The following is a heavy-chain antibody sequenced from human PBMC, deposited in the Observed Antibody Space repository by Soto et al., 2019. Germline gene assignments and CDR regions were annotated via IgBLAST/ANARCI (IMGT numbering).Heavy chain of an antibody. V-gene: IGHV4-59*01. J-gene: IGHJ5*02. CDR2: IYYSGST. CDR1: GGSISSYY. D-gene: IGHD6-13*01. CDR3: ARDRYSSSWYNWFDP. Sequence: SETLSLTCTVSGGSISSYYWSWIRQPPGKGLEWIGYIYYSGSTNYNPSLKSRVTISVDTSKNQFSLKLSSVTAADTAVYYCARDRYSSSWYNWFDPWGQGTLVTVSS.